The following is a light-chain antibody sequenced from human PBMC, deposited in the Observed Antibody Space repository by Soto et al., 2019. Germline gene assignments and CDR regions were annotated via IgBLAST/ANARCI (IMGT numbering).Light chain of an antibody. J-gene: IGKJ4*01. CDR1: QGIRTD. CDR2: GAS. CDR3: LQHNSYPPT. Sequence: DIQMTQSPSSLSASVGDRVTITCRASQGIRTDLGWYHHKPGTPPKRLIYGASSLQTGVPSRFSGSGSGTEFTLTISSLQPEDFATYYCLQHNSYPPTFGGGTKVEIK. V-gene: IGKV1-17*01.